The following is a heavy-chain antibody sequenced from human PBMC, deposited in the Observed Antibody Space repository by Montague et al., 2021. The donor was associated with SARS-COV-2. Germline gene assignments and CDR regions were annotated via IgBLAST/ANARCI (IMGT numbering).Heavy chain of an antibody. J-gene: IGHJ1*01. CDR3: STLFSVAGEH. CDR2: VYSRGT. Sequence: SETLSLTCTVSGGSINTRSYFWVWIRQPPGKGLEWIGNVYSRGTYYSPSLKSRAVISVDTTNNHLYPKLASVTAADTAVYYCSTLFSVAGEHWGRGTLVTVSS. V-gene: IGHV4-39*02. D-gene: IGHD6-19*01. CDR1: GGSINTRSYF.